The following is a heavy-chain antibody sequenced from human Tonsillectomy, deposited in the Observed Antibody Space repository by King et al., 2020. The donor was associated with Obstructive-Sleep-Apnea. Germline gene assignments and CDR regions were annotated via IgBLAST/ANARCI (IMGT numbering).Heavy chain of an antibody. V-gene: IGHV3-9*01. CDR1: GFTFDDYA. CDR2: ISWNSGSI. Sequence: VQLVESGGGLVQPGRSLRLSCAASGFTFDDYAMHWVRQAPGKGLEWVSGISWNSGSIGYADSVKGRFPISRDNAKKSLYLQMNSLRGEATAFYYCAKDLKSGWYSPQDYWGQGTLVTVSS. D-gene: IGHD6-19*01. CDR3: AKDLKSGWYSPQDY. J-gene: IGHJ4*02.